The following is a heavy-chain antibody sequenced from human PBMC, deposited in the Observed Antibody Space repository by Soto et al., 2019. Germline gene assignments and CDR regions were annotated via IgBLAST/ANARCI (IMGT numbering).Heavy chain of an antibody. CDR1: GFTFSSYA. CDR3: AKDPLKYYDSSGYWDNWFDP. CDR2: ISGSGGST. D-gene: IGHD3-22*01. Sequence: GGSLRLSCAASGFTFSSYAMSWVRQAPGKGLEWVSAISGSGGSTYYADSVKGRFTISRDNSKNTLYLQMNSLRAEDTAVYYCAKDPLKYYDSSGYWDNWFDPWGQGTLVTVSS. J-gene: IGHJ5*02. V-gene: IGHV3-23*01.